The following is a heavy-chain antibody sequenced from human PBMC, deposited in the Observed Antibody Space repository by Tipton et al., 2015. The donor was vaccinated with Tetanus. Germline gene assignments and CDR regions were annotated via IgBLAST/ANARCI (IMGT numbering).Heavy chain of an antibody. D-gene: IGHD1-14*01. CDR1: GFTFDDHA. V-gene: IGHV3-43*01. CDR2: ISWDARVT. J-gene: IGHJ6*02. CDR3: TRSHRADYFYGMDV. Sequence: EASGFTFDDHAMHWVRQAPGKGLEWVSLISWDARVTYYSDAVKGRFTISRDNRQGSLYLQMDSLRSEDTALYFCTRSHRADYFYGMDVWGQGP.